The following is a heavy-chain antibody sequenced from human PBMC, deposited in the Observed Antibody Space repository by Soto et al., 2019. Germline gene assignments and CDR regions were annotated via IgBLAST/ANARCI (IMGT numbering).Heavy chain of an antibody. Sequence: GGSLILSCAASAFSFDTYTMNWVRQAPGKGLEWVSSISSTGNYIYYADSLKGRFTISRDNAKNSLYLQMNSLRAEDTAVYYCARAGIVAVTPDIDDWCQGTLVSVSS. D-gene: IGHD2-2*01. CDR3: ARAGIVAVTPDIDD. CDR1: AFSFDTYT. V-gene: IGHV3-21*01. J-gene: IGHJ4*02. CDR2: ISSTGNYI.